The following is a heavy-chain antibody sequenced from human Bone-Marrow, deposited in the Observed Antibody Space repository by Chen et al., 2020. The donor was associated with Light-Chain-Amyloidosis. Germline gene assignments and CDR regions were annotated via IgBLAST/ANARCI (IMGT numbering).Heavy chain of an antibody. CDR1: GGSISSYY. J-gene: IGHJ3*02. Sequence: QVQLQESGPGLVKPSETLSLTCTVPGGSISSYYWSWIRQPAGKGLEWIGRIYTSGSTNYNPSLKSRVTMSVDTSKNQFSLKLSSVTAADTAVYYCARGDYYDSSGYYYDAFDIWGQGTMVTVSS. D-gene: IGHD3-22*01. V-gene: IGHV4-4*07. CDR2: IYTSGST. CDR3: ARGDYYDSSGYYYDAFDI.